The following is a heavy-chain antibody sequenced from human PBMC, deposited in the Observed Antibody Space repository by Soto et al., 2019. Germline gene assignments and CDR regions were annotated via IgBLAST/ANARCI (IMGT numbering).Heavy chain of an antibody. CDR2: VIPLFDTA. J-gene: IGHJ4*02. V-gene: IGHV1-69*01. CDR1: GGIFTNNA. D-gene: IGHD3-10*01. CDR3: ARDLSSDSTGFRGYDL. Sequence: QVQVVQSGAEVKKPGSSVKVSCKVSGGIFTNNAISWVRQAPGQGLEWLGGVIPLFDTAYYAQKFRGRLTLTADESTSTAYMELSGLRSGDTATYYCARDLSSDSTGFRGYDLWGQGTLVTVS.